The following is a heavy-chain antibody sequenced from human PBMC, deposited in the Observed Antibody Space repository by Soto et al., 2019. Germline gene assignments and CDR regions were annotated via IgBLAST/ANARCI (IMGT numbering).Heavy chain of an antibody. V-gene: IGHV3-74*01. J-gene: IGHJ6*02. CDR2: INSDGSST. Sequence: SLRLSCTASGFTFSSYWMHWDRQAPGKGLVWVSRINSDGSSTNYADYVKGRFTISRDNAKNTLYLQMNSLRAEDTAVYYCARRRNYYYDMDVWGQGTTVTVSS. CDR3: ARRRNYYYDMDV. CDR1: GFTFSSYW.